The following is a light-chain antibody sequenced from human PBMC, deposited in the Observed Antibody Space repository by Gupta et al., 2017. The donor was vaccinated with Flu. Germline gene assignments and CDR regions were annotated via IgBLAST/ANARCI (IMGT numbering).Light chain of an antibody. CDR2: MGS. V-gene: IGKV2-30*01. J-gene: IGKJ1*01. CDR1: QGLVYSDGNTY. Sequence: VTLGQPASISCRSTQGLVYSDGNTYLHWFQQRPGQSPRRLIYMGSQRESGVPDRFSGSGSGTDFTLKISRVEAEDVGIYFCMQAAHWPWTFGQGTKVEIK. CDR3: MQAAHWPWT.